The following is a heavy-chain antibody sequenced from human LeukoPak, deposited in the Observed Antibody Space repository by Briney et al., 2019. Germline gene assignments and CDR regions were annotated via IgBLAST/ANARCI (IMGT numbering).Heavy chain of an antibody. CDR1: GFTFNSYE. CDR3: ARDPNRRAAAGWFDP. CDR2: ISSSGSTI. J-gene: IGHJ5*02. V-gene: IGHV3-48*03. Sequence: PGGSLRLSCAASGFTFNSYEMNWVRQAPGKGLEWVSYISSSGSTIYYADSVKGRFTISRDNAKNSLYLQMNSLRAEDTAVYYCARDPNRRAAAGWFDPWGQGTLVTVSS. D-gene: IGHD6-13*01.